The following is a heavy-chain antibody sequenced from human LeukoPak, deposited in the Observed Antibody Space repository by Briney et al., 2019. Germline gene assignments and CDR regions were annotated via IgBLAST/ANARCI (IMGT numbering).Heavy chain of an antibody. Sequence: GESLKISCQASGYNYNNFWIGWVRQMPGKGLQWMGFIFPGDSNTRYRPSFQGRVTISANTSISTAYLHLNNLKPSDSAIYYCGIHLARVPDYWGQGTLVTVSS. CDR1: GYNYNNFW. CDR2: IFPGDSNT. V-gene: IGHV5-51*01. J-gene: IGHJ4*02. CDR3: GIHLARVPDY. D-gene: IGHD5-12*01.